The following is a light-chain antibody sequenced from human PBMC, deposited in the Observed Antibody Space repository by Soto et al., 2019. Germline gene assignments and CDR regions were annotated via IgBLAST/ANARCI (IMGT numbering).Light chain of an antibody. CDR1: QSVSSW. CDR2: AAS. CDR3: QQANSFPLFT. J-gene: IGKJ3*01. V-gene: IGKV1-12*01. Sequence: DIQMTQSPSSVSASVGDRITITCRASQSVSSWLAWYQQKPGKAPKLLIYAASSLQSGVPSRFSGSGSGTDFTLALSIPQPEDVATYYCQQANSFPLFTFGPRTKVDIK.